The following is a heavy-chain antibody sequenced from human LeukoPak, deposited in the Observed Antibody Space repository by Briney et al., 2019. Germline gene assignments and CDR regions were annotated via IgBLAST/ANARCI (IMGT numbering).Heavy chain of an antibody. CDR2: INPSSGGT. D-gene: IGHD1-26*01. V-gene: IGHV1-2*02. Sequence: ASVKVSCKASGYTFTGYYMHWVRQAPGQGLEWMGWINPSSGGTNYAQKFQGRVTMTRDTSISTAYMELSRLRSDDTAVCYCARDGNSGSYQAAFDIWGQGTMVTVSS. CDR1: GYTFTGYY. J-gene: IGHJ3*02. CDR3: ARDGNSGSYQAAFDI.